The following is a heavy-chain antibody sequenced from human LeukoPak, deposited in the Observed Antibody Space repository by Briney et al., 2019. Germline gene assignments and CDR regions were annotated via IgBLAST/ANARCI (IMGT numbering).Heavy chain of an antibody. CDR1: GFTFSSYG. D-gene: IGHD3-10*01. CDR3: AKVEVSVVRGVIDFDY. CDR2: IRYDGSNK. V-gene: IGHV3-30*02. J-gene: IGHJ4*02. Sequence: GWSLRLSCAASGFTFSSYGMHWVRQAPGKGLEWVAFIRYDGSNKYYADSVKGRFTISRDNSKNTLYLQMNSLRAEDTAVYYCAKVEVSVVRGVIDFDYWGQGTLVTVSS.